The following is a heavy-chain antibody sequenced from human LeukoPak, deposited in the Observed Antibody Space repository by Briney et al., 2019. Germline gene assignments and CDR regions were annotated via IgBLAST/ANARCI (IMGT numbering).Heavy chain of an antibody. CDR1: GFTVSTNY. CDR2: IHSDGST. V-gene: IGHV3-53*01. D-gene: IGHD3-10*01. Sequence: GGSLGLSCAASGFTVSTNYMSWVRQAPGRGLEWVSVIHSDGSTHYADSVKGRFTTSRDNSKNTVYLQMNSLRTEDTATYYCARGGAFDTWGQGTMVTVSS. CDR3: ARGGAFDT. J-gene: IGHJ3*02.